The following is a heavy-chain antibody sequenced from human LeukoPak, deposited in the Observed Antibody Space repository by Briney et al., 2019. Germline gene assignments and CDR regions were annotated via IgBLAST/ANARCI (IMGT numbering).Heavy chain of an antibody. CDR1: GXIFTSYW. D-gene: IGHD4-23*01. Sequence: GESLKISCKGTGXIFTSYWSGWVRQMPGKGLEWMGIIYPGDSNTRYSPSFQGQVTISADRSINTAYLQWNSLKASDTAMCYCARRSTVVARVDYWGQGTLVTVSS. CDR2: IYPGDSNT. J-gene: IGHJ4*02. CDR3: ARRSTVVARVDY. V-gene: IGHV5-51*01.